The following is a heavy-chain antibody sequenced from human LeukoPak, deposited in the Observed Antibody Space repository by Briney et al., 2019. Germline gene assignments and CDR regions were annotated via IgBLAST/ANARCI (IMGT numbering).Heavy chain of an antibody. CDR1: GGPISSYY. V-gene: IGHV4-59*01. J-gene: IGHJ4*02. D-gene: IGHD6-13*01. CDR3: ARSDSSLYYFDY. Sequence: SETLSLTCTVSGGPISSYYWSWIRQPPGKGLEWIGYIYYSGSTNYNPSLKSRVTISVDTSKNQFSLKLSSVTAADTAVYYCARSDSSLYYFDYWGQGTLVTVSS. CDR2: IYYSGST.